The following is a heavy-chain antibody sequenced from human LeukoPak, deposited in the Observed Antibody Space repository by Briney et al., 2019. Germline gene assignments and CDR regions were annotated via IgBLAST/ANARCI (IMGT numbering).Heavy chain of an antibody. CDR2: IRPDGSVI. J-gene: IGHJ4*02. Sequence: GGSLRLSCAASGFTFNKHGMHWVRQAPGKGLEWVANIRPDGSVIHYVDSVKGRFTISRDSAKNSLYLQMNSLRAEDTAVYYCARGRDSSSSYPGYWGQGTLVTVSS. D-gene: IGHD6-6*01. CDR3: ARGRDSSSSYPGY. V-gene: IGHV3-7*04. CDR1: GFTFNKHG.